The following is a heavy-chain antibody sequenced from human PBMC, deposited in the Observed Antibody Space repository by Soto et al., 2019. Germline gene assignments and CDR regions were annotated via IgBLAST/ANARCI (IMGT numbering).Heavy chain of an antibody. CDR3: ARVGGCSSTSCYEYYYYYMDV. V-gene: IGHV4-59*08. D-gene: IGHD2-2*01. Sequence: SETLSLTCTVSGGSISSYYWSWIRQPPGKGLEWIGYIYYSGSTNYNPSLKSRVTISVDTSKNQFSLKLSSVTAADTAVYYCARVGGCSSTSCYEYYYYYMDVRGKGTTVTVSS. CDR2: IYYSGST. CDR1: GGSISSYY. J-gene: IGHJ6*03.